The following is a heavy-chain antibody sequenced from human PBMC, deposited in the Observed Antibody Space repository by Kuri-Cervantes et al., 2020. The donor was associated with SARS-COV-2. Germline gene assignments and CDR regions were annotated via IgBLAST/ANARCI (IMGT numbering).Heavy chain of an antibody. D-gene: IGHD6-19*01. Sequence: LRLSCTVSGGSISSGSYYWSWIRQPAGKGLEWIGRIYHSGSTHYKPSLKSRVTLSVDTSKNQFSLKLSSVTAADTAVYYCARHSRLVDFDYWGQGTLVTVSS. J-gene: IGHJ4*02. CDR3: ARHSRLVDFDY. CDR1: GGSISSGSYY. V-gene: IGHV4-61*02. CDR2: IYHSGST.